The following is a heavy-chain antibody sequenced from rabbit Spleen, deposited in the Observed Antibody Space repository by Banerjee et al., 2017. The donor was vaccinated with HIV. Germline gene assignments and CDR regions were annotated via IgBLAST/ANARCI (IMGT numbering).Heavy chain of an antibody. CDR1: GFSFSDRDV. CDR2: INTYTVKS. D-gene: IGHD4-2*01. Sequence: QQQLVESGGGLVKPGASLTLTCKASGFSFSDRDVMCWVRQAPGKGLEWIACINTYTVKSVYASWATGRFTFSRTSSTTVTLQMTSLTAADTATYFCAREDRGSDGLVFKLWGQGTLVTVS. V-gene: IGHV1S45*01. J-gene: IGHJ4*01. CDR3: AREDRGSDGLVFKL.